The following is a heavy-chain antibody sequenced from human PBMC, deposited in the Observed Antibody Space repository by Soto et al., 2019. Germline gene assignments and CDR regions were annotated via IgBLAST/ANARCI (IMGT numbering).Heavy chain of an antibody. CDR2: INAGNGNT. J-gene: IGHJ6*02. CDR3: ARDRPLTYYDILTGSWGMDV. V-gene: IGHV1-3*01. D-gene: IGHD3-9*01. CDR1: GYTFTSYA. Sequence: ASVKVSCKASGYTFTSYAMHWVRRAPGHRLEWMGWINAGNGNTKYSQKFQGRVTMTRDTSISTAYMELSRLRSDDTAVYYCARDRPLTYYDILTGSWGMDVWGQGTTVTVSS.